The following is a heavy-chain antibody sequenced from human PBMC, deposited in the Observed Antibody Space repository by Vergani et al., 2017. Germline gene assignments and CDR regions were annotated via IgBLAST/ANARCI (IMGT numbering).Heavy chain of an antibody. CDR2: ISAYNGNT. CDR1: GYTFTSYG. D-gene: IGHD2-2*02. J-gene: IGHJ6*03. Sequence: QVQLVQSGAEVKKPGASVKVSCKASGYTFTSYGISWVRQAPGQGLEWMGWISAYNGNTNYAQKLQGRVTMTTDTSTSTAYMELRSLRSDDTAVYYFARVGYCISTSCYTIPYYYYYYMDVWGKGTTVTVSS. CDR3: ARVGYCISTSCYTIPYYYYYYMDV. V-gene: IGHV1-18*01.